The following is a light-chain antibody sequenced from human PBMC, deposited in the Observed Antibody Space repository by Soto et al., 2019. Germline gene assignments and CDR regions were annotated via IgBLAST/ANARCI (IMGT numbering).Light chain of an antibody. CDR2: WAS. CDR1: QSVLYSPNNKNY. Sequence: DIVMTQSPDSLAVSLGERATFKSKSSQSVLYSPNNKNYLAWYQQKPGQPPKLLIYWASTRESGVPDRFSGSGSGTDFTLTISSLQAEDVAVYYCLQYYSTPWTFGQGTKVEI. J-gene: IGKJ1*01. V-gene: IGKV4-1*01. CDR3: LQYYSTPWT.